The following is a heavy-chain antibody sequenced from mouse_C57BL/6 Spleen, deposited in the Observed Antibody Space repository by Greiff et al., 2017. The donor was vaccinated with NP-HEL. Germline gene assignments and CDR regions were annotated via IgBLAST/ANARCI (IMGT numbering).Heavy chain of an antibody. CDR2: IHPNSGST. V-gene: IGHV1-64*01. D-gene: IGHD3-2*02. CDR1: GYTFTSYW. Sequence: VQLQQPGAELVKPGASVKLSCKASGYTFTSYWMHWVKQRPGQGLEWIGMIHPNSGSTNYNEKFKSKATLTVDKSSSTAYMQLSSLTSEDSAVYYCARRKDSSGYYFAYWGQGTLVTVSA. CDR3: ARRKDSSGYYFAY. J-gene: IGHJ3*01.